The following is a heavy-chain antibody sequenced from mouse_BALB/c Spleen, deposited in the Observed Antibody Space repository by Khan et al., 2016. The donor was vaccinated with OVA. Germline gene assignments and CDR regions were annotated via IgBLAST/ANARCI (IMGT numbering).Heavy chain of an antibody. V-gene: IGHV1-77*01. CDR3: VRDGAYYRNDGWFAY. D-gene: IGHD2-14*01. CDR1: GYTFTDYN. Sequence: QVQLQQSGAELARPGASVKLSCKASGYTFTDYNINWVKQRTGQGLEWIGEIYPGSNNTYYNEKFKGKATLTADKSSSTAYMQLSSLTSDDSAVYNCVRDGAYYRNDGWFAYWGQGTLVTVSA. CDR2: IYPGSNNT. J-gene: IGHJ3*01.